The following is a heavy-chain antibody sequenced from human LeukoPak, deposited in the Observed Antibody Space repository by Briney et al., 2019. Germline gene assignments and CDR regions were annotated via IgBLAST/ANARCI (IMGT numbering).Heavy chain of an antibody. Sequence: GGSLRLSCAASGFTFSSYAMHWVRQAPGKGLEWVAVISYDGTNKYYADSVKGRFTISRDNSKNTLYLQMNSLRAEDTAAYYCARDAYSTRYYYYGMDVWGQGTTVTVSS. V-gene: IGHV3-30*04. CDR2: ISYDGTNK. D-gene: IGHD4-11*01. CDR1: GFTFSSYA. CDR3: ARDAYSTRYYYYGMDV. J-gene: IGHJ6*02.